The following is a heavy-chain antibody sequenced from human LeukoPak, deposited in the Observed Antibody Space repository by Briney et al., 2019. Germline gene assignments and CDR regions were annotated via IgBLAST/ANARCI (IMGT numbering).Heavy chain of an antibody. V-gene: IGHV3-23*01. CDR1: GFTFSDYY. CDR2: ISGSGGST. J-gene: IGHJ4*02. Sequence: GGSLRLSCAASGFTFSDYYMSWIRQAPGKGLEWVSAISGSGGSTYYADSVKGRFTISRDNSKNTLYLQMNSLRAEDTAVYYCARDQWLALFDYWGQGTLVTVSS. D-gene: IGHD6-19*01. CDR3: ARDQWLALFDY.